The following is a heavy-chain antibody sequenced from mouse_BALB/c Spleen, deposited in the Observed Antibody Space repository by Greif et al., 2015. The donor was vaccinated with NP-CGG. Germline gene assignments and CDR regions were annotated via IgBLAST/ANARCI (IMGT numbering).Heavy chain of an antibody. D-gene: IGHD2-3*01. CDR1: GYTFTSYV. J-gene: IGHJ4*01. V-gene: IGHV1-14*01. CDR2: INPYNDGT. CDR3: ASSFIYDGYPWYYYAMDY. Sequence: EVQLQQSGPELVKPGASVKMSCKASGYTFTSYVMHWVKQKPGQGLEWIGYINPYNDGTKYNEKFKGKATLTSDKSSSTAYMELSSLTSEDSAVYYCASSFIYDGYPWYYYAMDYWGQGTSVTVSS.